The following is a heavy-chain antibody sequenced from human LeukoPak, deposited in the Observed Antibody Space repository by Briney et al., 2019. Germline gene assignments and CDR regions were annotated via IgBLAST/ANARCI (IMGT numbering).Heavy chain of an antibody. CDR2: ISISSTYI. D-gene: IGHD1-14*01. J-gene: IGHJ4*02. V-gene: IGHV3-21*06. CDR3: VRDMWGTYYFDY. Sequence: PGGSLRLSCVASGFIFSSYTMNWVRQAPGKGLEWVSSISISSTYINYADSVKGRFTTSRDNAWNSLYLQMDNLRAEDTAFYYCVRDMWGTYYFDYWGQGTVVTVSS. CDR1: GFIFSSYT.